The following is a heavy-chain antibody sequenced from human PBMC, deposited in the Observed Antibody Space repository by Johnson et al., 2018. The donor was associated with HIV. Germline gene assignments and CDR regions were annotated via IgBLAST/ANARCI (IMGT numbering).Heavy chain of an antibody. CDR2: ISSNGGST. D-gene: IGHD3-3*01. V-gene: IGHV3-64*01. CDR3: ARDRSVLQFLEGPAAFDI. CDR1: GFTFSSYA. J-gene: IGHJ3*02. Sequence: DVQVVESGGDLVKPGGSLRLSCAASGFTFSSYAMHWVRQAPGTGLEYVSAISSNGGSTYYANSVKGRFTISRDNSKNTLYLQMGSLRAEDMAVYYCARDRSVLQFLEGPAAFDIWGQGTMVTVSS.